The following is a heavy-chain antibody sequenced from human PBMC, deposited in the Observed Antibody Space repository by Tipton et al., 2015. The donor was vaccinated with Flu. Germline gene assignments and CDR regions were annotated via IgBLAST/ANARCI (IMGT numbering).Heavy chain of an antibody. J-gene: IGHJ6*02. CDR3: ARYYHGSGSSDNPHYYYYGFDV. D-gene: IGHD3-10*01. CDR1: GDSLRSYY. CDR2: VYYNGTT. V-gene: IGHV4-59*01. Sequence: TLSLTCTVSGDSLRSYYWSWIRQSPGKGLEWIGQVYYNGTTNYNPSLKSRVTISLDKSKNQLFLNVNSMTTADTAVFYCARYYHGSGSSDNPHYYYYGFDVWGQGTTVTVSS.